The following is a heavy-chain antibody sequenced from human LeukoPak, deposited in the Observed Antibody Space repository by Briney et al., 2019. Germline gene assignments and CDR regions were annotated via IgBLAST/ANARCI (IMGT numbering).Heavy chain of an antibody. Sequence: SETLSLTCTVSGDSFSSHYWSWIRQPPGKGLEWIGYIYTSGSTNYNPSFKSRVTISVDTSKNQFSLKLSSVTAADTAVYYCARVARRAANNWFDPWGQGTLVTVSS. D-gene: IGHD5-12*01. CDR2: IYTSGST. J-gene: IGHJ5*02. V-gene: IGHV4-4*09. CDR3: ARVARRAANNWFDP. CDR1: GDSFSSHY.